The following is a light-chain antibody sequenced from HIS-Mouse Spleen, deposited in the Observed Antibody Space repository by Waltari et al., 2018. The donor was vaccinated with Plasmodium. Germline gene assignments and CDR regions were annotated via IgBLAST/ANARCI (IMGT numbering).Light chain of an antibody. CDR2: STS. CDR1: TEPLPSGYY. V-gene: IGLV7-43*01. J-gene: IGLJ3*02. Sequence: TLVTQEPSLTVSPAGTATLTCSPSTEPLPSGYYPNCFQQKPGQAPRALIYSTSNTHSWTPARFSGSLLGGKAALTLSGVQPEDEAEYYCLLYYGGARVFGGGTKLTVL. CDR3: LLYYGGARV.